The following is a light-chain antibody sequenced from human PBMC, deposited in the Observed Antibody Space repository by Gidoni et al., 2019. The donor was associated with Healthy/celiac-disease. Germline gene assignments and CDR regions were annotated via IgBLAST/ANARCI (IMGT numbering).Light chain of an antibody. J-gene: IGKJ4*01. CDR2: GAS. Sequence: EIVMTQSPATLSVSPGARATLSCRASQRVNSNLAWYQQKPGQAPRLLIYGASTRATGIPARFSGSGSGTEFTLTISSLQSEDFAVYYCQQYNNWPPLTFGGGTKVEIK. CDR3: QQYNNWPPLT. CDR1: QRVNSN. V-gene: IGKV3-15*01.